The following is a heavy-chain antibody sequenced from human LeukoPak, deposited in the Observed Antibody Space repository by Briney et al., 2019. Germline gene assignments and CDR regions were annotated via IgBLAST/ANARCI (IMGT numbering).Heavy chain of an antibody. CDR3: ALLWGTSAVGD. CDR2: IYHSGST. D-gene: IGHD6-13*01. V-gene: IGHV4-4*02. Sequence: SGTLSFTVAVSGGSISSSNCRSWVRQPPGKGLEWIGEIYHSGSTNYNPSLKGRVTISVDKSKNQFSLKLSSVTAADTAVYYCALLWGTSAVGDWGQGTLVTVSS. CDR1: GGSISSSNC. J-gene: IGHJ4*02.